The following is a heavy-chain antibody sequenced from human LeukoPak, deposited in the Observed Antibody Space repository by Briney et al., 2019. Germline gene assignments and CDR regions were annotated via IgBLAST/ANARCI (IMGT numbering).Heavy chain of an antibody. D-gene: IGHD2-15*01. CDR3: ARDRFRSGGSAPEAFDI. CDR2: IKQDGSEK. V-gene: IGHV3-7*01. J-gene: IGHJ3*02. CDR1: GFTFSSYW. Sequence: GGSLRLSCAASGFTFSSYWMSWVRQAPGKGLEWVANIKQDGSEKYYVDSVKGRFTISRDNAKNSLYLQMNSLRAEDTAVYYCARDRFRSGGSAPEAFDIWGQGTMVTVSS.